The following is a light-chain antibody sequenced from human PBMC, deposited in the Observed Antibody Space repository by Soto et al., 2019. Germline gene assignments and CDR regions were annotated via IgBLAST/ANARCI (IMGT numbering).Light chain of an antibody. CDR1: SSDVGNYNY. Sequence: QSALTQPASVSGSPGQSITISCTGSSSDVGNYNYVTWYQQHPGKAPKRIIYDVRNRPAGVSSRFSGSKSGNTASLTISRLQAEDEADYYCGSYTTRSTVIFGGGTKVTVL. V-gene: IGLV2-14*03. J-gene: IGLJ2*01. CDR3: GSYTTRSTVI. CDR2: DVR.